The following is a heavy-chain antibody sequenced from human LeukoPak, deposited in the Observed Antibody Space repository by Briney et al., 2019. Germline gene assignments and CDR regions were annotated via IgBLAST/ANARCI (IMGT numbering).Heavy chain of an antibody. V-gene: IGHV3-23*01. CDR1: GFTFATYG. J-gene: IGHJ3*02. CDR2: ISGGGVSI. CDR3: AKRERYDSSGYYPNAFDI. D-gene: IGHD3-22*01. Sequence: GGSLRLSCAASGFTFATYGMSWVRQAPGKGLQWVSAISGGGVSIYYADSVKGRFTISRDNSKKTLYLQMNSLRAEDTALYYCAKRERYDSSGYYPNAFDIWGQGTMVTVSS.